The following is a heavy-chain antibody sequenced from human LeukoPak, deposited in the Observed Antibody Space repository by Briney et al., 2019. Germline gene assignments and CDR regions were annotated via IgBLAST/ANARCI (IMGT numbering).Heavy chain of an antibody. CDR1: GFTFSSYS. J-gene: IGHJ6*03. CDR3: ARDGYGSITGTTAGYYYYYMDV. V-gene: IGHV3-21*01. Sequence: GGSLRLSCAASGFTFSSYSMNWVRQAPGKGLEWVSSISSSSSYIYYADSVKGRFTISRDNAKNSLYLQMNSLRAEDTAVYYCARDGYGSITGTTAGYYYYYMDVWGKGTTVTVSS. D-gene: IGHD1-7*01. CDR2: ISSSSSYI.